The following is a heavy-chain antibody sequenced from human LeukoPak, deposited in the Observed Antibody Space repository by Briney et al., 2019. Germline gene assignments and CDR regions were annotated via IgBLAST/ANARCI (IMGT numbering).Heavy chain of an antibody. Sequence: SETLSLTCTVSGYSISSGYYWGWIRQPPGKGLEWIGSIYHSGSTSYNPSLKSRVTISVATSKNQFSLKLSSVTAADTAVYFCARAYRSSWYANWFDPWGQGTLVTVSS. CDR1: GYSISSGYY. CDR3: ARAYRSSWYANWFDP. D-gene: IGHD6-13*01. J-gene: IGHJ5*02. CDR2: IYHSGST. V-gene: IGHV4-38-2*02.